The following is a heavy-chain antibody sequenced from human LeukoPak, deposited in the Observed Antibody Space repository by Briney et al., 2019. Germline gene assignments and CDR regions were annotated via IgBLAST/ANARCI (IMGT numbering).Heavy chain of an antibody. J-gene: IGHJ6*02. D-gene: IGHD2-2*01. CDR2: IYPGDSDT. V-gene: IGHV5-51*01. CDR3: ARQVVVPAAISHYYYYGMDV. Sequence: GESLKISCKGSGYSFTSYWIGWVRQMPGKGLEWMGIIYPGDSDTRYSPSFQGQVTISADKSISTAYLQWSSLKASDTAMYYCARQVVVPAAISHYYYYGMDVWGQGTTVTVSS. CDR1: GYSFTSYW.